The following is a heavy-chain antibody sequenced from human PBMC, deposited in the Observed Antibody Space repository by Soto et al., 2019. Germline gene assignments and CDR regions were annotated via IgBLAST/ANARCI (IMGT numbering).Heavy chain of an antibody. CDR2: INPSGGYT. Sequence: GASVKVSCKASGYTFTSYYMHWVRQAPGQGLEWMGIINPSGGYTSNAQKFQGRVTMTRDTSTSTVYMELSSLRAEDTAVYYCARASSGWFSYYFDYWGPGTLVTVSS. V-gene: IGHV1-46*01. D-gene: IGHD6-19*01. CDR3: ARASSGWFSYYFDY. CDR1: GYTFTSYY. J-gene: IGHJ4*02.